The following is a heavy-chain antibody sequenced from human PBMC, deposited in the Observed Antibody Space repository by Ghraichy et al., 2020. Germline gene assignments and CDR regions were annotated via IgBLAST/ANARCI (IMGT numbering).Heavy chain of an antibody. J-gene: IGHJ5*02. V-gene: IGHV4-59*08. Sequence: SQTLSLTCTVSGGSISSYYWSWIRQPPGKGLEWIGYIYYSGSTNYNPSLKSRVTISVDTSKNQFSLRLSSVTAADTAVYSCARQSVLDGALAWGWFDPWGQGTLVTVSS. CDR1: GGSISSYY. D-gene: IGHD3/OR15-3a*01. CDR2: IYYSGST. CDR3: ARQSVLDGALAWGWFDP.